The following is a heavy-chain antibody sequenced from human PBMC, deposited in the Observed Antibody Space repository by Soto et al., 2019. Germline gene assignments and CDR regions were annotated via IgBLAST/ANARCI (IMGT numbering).Heavy chain of an antibody. J-gene: IGHJ4*02. CDR3: ARVRFEQQMSPFDY. D-gene: IGHD6-13*01. CDR1: GDSVSSKSVA. CDR2: TYYRSKWYD. Sequence: SQTLSLTCAIFGDSVSSKSVAWNWIRQSPSRGLEWLGRTYYRSKWYDDYAVSVKSRITINPDTSKNQFSLQLNSVTPEDTAVYSCARVRFEQQMSPFDYWGQGTLVTVSS. V-gene: IGHV6-1*01.